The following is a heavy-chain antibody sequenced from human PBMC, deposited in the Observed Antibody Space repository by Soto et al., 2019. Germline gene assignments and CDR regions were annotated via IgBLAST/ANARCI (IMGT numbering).Heavy chain of an antibody. V-gene: IGHV1-69*19. CDR3: AREVQVHTPAFVY. CDR1: GGTFNTYA. CDR2: ISPMFGAA. Sequence: QVQLVQSVAEMKKPGSSVKVSCQSSGGTFNTYAMNWVRQAPGQGPEWMGDISPMFGAANYAPKFQGRVTITADESPGTSYMQLSSLTSEDTALYFCAREVQVHTPAFVYWGQGTLVTVSS. D-gene: IGHD3-10*01. J-gene: IGHJ4*02.